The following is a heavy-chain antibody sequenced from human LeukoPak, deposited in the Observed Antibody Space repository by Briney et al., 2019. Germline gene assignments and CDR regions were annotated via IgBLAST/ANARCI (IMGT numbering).Heavy chain of an antibody. J-gene: IGHJ5*02. CDR1: GFTFSSYG. V-gene: IGHV3-33*01. CDR2: IWYDGSNK. Sequence: GGSLRLSCAASGFTFSSYGMHWVRQAPGKGPEWVAVIWYDGSNKYYADSVKGRFTISRDNSKNTLYLQMNSLRAEDTAVYYCARPRYSYGWANWFDPWGQGTLATVSS. D-gene: IGHD5-18*01. CDR3: ARPRYSYGWANWFDP.